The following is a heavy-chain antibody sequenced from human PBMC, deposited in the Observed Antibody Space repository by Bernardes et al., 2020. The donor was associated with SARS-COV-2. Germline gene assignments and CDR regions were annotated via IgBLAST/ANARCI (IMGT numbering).Heavy chain of an antibody. D-gene: IGHD3-9*01. CDR1: GFTVSSNY. CDR3: FWSRYLDWSAPLPHDGFDAFDI. CDR2: IYIVFST. Sequence: GGSLSLSCASSGFTVSSNYMSWFLQAPGKLLEWVSVIYIVFSTYYAYSVNGRFTISSDNSKNTFYLQMNSLRAEDTAVYYCFWSRYLDWSAPLPHDGFDAFDIWGKGTMVTVSS. V-gene: IGHV3-66*01. J-gene: IGHJ3*02.